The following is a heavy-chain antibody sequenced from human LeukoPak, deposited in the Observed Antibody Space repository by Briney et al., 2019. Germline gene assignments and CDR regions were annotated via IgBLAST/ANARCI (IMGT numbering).Heavy chain of an antibody. D-gene: IGHD3-10*01. CDR1: GFTFSDYF. V-gene: IGHV3-11*06. Sequence: KAGGSLRLSCAATGFTFSDYFMNWIRQTPGKGLEWVSCISSTGSYTHYADSVKGRFTISRDNAKNSLYLQMNSLRAEDTAVYYCARDGPGGYFQHWGQGTLVTVSS. CDR3: ARDGPGGYFQH. CDR2: ISSTGSYT. J-gene: IGHJ1*01.